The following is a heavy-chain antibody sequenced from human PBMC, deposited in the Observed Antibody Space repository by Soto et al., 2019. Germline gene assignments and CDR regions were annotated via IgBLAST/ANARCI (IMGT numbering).Heavy chain of an antibody. Sequence: ASVKVSCKASGGTFSSYAISWVRQAPGQGLEWMGGIIPIFGTANYAQKFQGRVTITADESTSTAYMELSSLRSEDTAVYYCARQAHAAAGSNWFDPWGQGTLVTVSS. CDR1: GGTFSSYA. CDR2: IIPIFGTA. D-gene: IGHD6-13*01. CDR3: ARQAHAAAGSNWFDP. J-gene: IGHJ5*02. V-gene: IGHV1-69*13.